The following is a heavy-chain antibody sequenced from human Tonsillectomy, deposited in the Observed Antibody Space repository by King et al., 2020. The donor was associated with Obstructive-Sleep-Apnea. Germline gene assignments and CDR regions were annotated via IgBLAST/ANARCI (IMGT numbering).Heavy chain of an antibody. V-gene: IGHV4-39*07. CDR1: GGSISSSSYY. D-gene: IGHD6-19*01. CDR3: SRSDSSGWYSYYFDY. CDR2: IYYSGST. J-gene: IGHJ4*02. Sequence: QLQESGPGLVKPSETLSLTCTVSGGSISSSSYYWGWIRQPPGKGLEWIGSIYYSGSTYCNPTLKSRVTISVDTSENQFSLKLSSVPAADTAGYYCSRSDSSGWYSYYFDYWGQGTLVTVSS.